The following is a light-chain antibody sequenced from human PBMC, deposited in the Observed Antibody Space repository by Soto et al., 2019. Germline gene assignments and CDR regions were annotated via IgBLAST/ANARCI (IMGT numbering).Light chain of an antibody. CDR1: QSLHRD. Sequence: DNVLSLSPDALSLSPGERATLSCRARQSLHRDLPWDPQKPGQALRVLIYDASSRATGIPNRFSGSGSGTDFPLTISSLEPEDSAVYYCQQFSNYPLTFGGGTRVDIK. V-gene: IGKV3-11*01. CDR2: DAS. CDR3: QQFSNYPLT. J-gene: IGKJ4*01.